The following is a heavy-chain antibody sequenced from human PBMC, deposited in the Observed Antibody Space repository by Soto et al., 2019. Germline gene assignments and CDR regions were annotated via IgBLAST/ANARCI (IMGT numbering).Heavy chain of an antibody. CDR3: ARDVPDLYCSGGSCYPGSFDY. V-gene: IGHV1-18*01. J-gene: IGHJ4*02. D-gene: IGHD2-15*01. CDR2: ISAYNGNT. Sequence: ASVKVSCKASGYTFTSYGISWVRQAPGQGLEWMGWISAYNGNTNYAQKLQGRVTMTTDTSTSTAYMELRSLISDDTAVYYCARDVPDLYCSGGSCYPGSFDYWGQGTLVTVSS. CDR1: GYTFTSYG.